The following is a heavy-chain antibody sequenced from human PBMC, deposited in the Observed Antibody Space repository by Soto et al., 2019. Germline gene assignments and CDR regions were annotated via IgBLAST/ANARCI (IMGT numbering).Heavy chain of an antibody. CDR1: GFTFSSYA. CDR2: ISYDGSNK. V-gene: IGHV3-30-3*01. J-gene: IGHJ2*01. CDR3: ARTSADDSKGKSHWYFDL. Sequence: QVQLVESGGGVVQPGRSLRLSCAASGFTFSSYAMHWVRQAPGKGLEWVAVISYDGSNKYYADSVKGRFTISRDNSKNTLYLQMNSLRAEDTAVYYCARTSADDSKGKSHWYFDLWGRGTLVTVSS. D-gene: IGHD3-22*01.